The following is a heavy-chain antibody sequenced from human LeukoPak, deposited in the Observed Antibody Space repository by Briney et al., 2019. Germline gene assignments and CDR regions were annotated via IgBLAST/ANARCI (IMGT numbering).Heavy chain of an antibody. CDR2: ITGRSDKT. CDR3: AKGGWLDD. Sequence: PGGSLRLSCAASGFNFNKYDMTWARQAPGKWLEWVSTITGRSDKTYYTDSVKGRFVTSRDNSKDTLYLQMNSLRAEDTALYYCAKGGWLDDLGQGALVTVSS. J-gene: IGHJ4*02. CDR1: GFNFNKYD. V-gene: IGHV3-23*01. D-gene: IGHD6-19*01.